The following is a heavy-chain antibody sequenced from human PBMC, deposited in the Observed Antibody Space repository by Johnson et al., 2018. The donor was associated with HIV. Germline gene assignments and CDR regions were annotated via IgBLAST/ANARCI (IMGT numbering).Heavy chain of an antibody. J-gene: IGHJ3*02. CDR3: ARDQGPDGILWWLI. D-gene: IGHD2-21*01. CDR2: IRYDGSNK. Sequence: QVQLVESGGGVVQPGRSLRLSCAASGFTFSSYGMHWVRQAPGKGLEWVAFIRYDGSNKYYADSVKGRFTISRDNSKNTLYLQMNSLTAEDTSVYYCARDQGPDGILWWLIWGQGKWSPSLQ. CDR1: GFTFSSYG. V-gene: IGHV3-33*08.